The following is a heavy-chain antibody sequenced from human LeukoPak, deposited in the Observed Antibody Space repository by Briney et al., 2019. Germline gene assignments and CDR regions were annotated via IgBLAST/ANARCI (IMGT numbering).Heavy chain of an antibody. CDR1: GGSISSTSYY. CDR3: ARLVFV. Sequence: SETLSLTCTVSGGSISSTSYYWGWIRQPPGKGLEWIGSIYFTGSTYYNPSLKSRVTISVDTSKNQFSLKLSSVTAADTAVYYCARLVFVWGQGTLVTVSS. V-gene: IGHV4-39*01. J-gene: IGHJ4*02. D-gene: IGHD3-10*01. CDR2: IYFTGST.